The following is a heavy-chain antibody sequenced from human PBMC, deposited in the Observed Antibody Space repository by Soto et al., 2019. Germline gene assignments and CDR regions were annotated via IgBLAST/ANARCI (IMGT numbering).Heavy chain of an antibody. Sequence: GGSLRLSCAASGFTFSSYWMSWVRQAPGKGLEWVANIKQDGSEKYYVDSVKGRFTISRDNAKNSLYLQMNSLRAEDTAVHYCARDTTIFGVVITYYYYYGMDVWGQGTTVTVSS. J-gene: IGHJ6*02. V-gene: IGHV3-7*03. D-gene: IGHD3-3*01. CDR3: ARDTTIFGVVITYYYYYGMDV. CDR1: GFTFSSYW. CDR2: IKQDGSEK.